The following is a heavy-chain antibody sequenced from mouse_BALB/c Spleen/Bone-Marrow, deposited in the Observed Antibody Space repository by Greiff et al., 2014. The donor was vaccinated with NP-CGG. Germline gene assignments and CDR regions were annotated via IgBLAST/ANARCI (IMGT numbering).Heavy chain of an antibody. Sequence: DLVKPGASVKLSCKASGYTFTSYWINWIKQRPGQGLEWIGRIPPGSGTTYYNEMFKGKATLTVDTSSTTAYIQLSSLSSEDSAVYFCARGSYYYGSSPPWFAYWGQGTLVTVSA. J-gene: IGHJ3*01. D-gene: IGHD1-1*01. CDR3: ARGSYYYGSSPPWFAY. V-gene: IGHV1S41*01. CDR2: IPPGSGTT. CDR1: GYTFTSYW.